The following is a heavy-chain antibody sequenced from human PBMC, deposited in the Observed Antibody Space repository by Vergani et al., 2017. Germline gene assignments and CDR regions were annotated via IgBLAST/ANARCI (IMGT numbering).Heavy chain of an antibody. Sequence: QVQLVESGGGVVQPGGSLRLSCAASGFTFSSYGMHWVRQAPGKGLEWVAFIRYDGSNKYYADSVKGRFTVSRDNSNNTLYLQMNSLRAEDTAVYFCAKVQDVATIGEDYWGQGTLVTVSS. D-gene: IGHD5-24*01. CDR1: GFTFSSYG. CDR2: IRYDGSNK. J-gene: IGHJ4*02. CDR3: AKVQDVATIGEDY. V-gene: IGHV3-30*02.